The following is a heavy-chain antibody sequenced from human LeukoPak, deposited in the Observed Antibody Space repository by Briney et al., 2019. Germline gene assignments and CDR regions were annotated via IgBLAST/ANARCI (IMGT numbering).Heavy chain of an antibody. CDR1: GLTFDDYA. D-gene: IGHD6-13*01. Sequence: GGSLRLSCAASGLTFDDYAMHWVRQAPGKGLEWVSGISWNSGSIGYADSVKGRFPISRDNAKNSLYLQMNSLRAEDTALYYCAKDSSSSSWYYYGMDVWGQGTTVTVSS. J-gene: IGHJ6*02. CDR3: AKDSSSSSWYYYGMDV. V-gene: IGHV3-9*01. CDR2: ISWNSGSI.